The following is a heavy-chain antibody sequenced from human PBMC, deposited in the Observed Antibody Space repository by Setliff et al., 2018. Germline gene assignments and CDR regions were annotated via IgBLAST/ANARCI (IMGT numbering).Heavy chain of an antibody. CDR1: GYTLTTYF. Sequence: SVKVSCKASGYTLTTYFMNWVRQAPGQGLEWMGGIIPIFGSANYARKFQGRVTVTADESTSTAYMELSSLRSEDTAVYYCAREGVDSRSSTDYHYYMDVWGKGTTVTVSS. J-gene: IGHJ6*03. CDR3: AREGVDSRSSTDYHYYMDV. CDR2: IIPIFGSA. D-gene: IGHD3-22*01. V-gene: IGHV1-69*13.